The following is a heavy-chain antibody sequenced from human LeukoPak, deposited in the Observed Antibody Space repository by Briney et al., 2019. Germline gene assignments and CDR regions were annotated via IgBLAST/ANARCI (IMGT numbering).Heavy chain of an antibody. Sequence: SETLSLTCIVSGGSIRSYYWHWFRQPPGKGLEWIAYVYYSVSSNYNPSLQSRVTISVDTSKNQFSLNLSSVTAADTAVYFCASTRRDGKPEYWGQGTLVTVSS. J-gene: IGHJ4*02. CDR2: VYYSVSS. CDR1: GGSIRSYY. V-gene: IGHV4-59*01. CDR3: ASTRRDGKPEY. D-gene: IGHD5-24*01.